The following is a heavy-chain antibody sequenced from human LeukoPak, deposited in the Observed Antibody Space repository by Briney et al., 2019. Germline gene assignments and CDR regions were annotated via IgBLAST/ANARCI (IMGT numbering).Heavy chain of an antibody. J-gene: IGHJ4*02. CDR3: ARAPGDPIDY. Sequence: PGGSLRLSCAASGFTFSDYYMTLIRPAPGKGLEGVSYISSSGTSMFYADSVKGRFTISRDNAKNLLHLQMNSLRAEDTAVYYCARAPGDPIDYWGQGTLVTVSS. CDR1: GFTFSDYY. V-gene: IGHV3-11*04. D-gene: IGHD2-21*02. CDR2: ISSSGTSM.